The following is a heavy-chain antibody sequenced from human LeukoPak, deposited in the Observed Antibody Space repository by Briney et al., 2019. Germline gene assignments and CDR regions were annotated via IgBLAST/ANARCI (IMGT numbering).Heavy chain of an antibody. Sequence: ASVKVSCKASGYTFTSYGISWVRQAPGQGLEWMGWISAYNGNTNYAQKLQGRVTMTTGTSTSTAYMELRSLRSDDTAVYYCARGLISVIPYYFDYWGQGTLVTVSS. D-gene: IGHD2-21*01. CDR1: GYTFTSYG. V-gene: IGHV1-18*01. J-gene: IGHJ4*02. CDR3: ARGLISVIPYYFDY. CDR2: ISAYNGNT.